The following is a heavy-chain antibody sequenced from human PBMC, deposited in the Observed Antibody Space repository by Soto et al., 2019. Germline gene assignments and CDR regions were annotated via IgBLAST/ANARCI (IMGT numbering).Heavy chain of an antibody. Sequence: QVQLVESGGGVVQPGRSLRLSCAASGFTFSSYAMHWVRQAPGKGLEWVAVISYDGSNKYYADSVKGRFTISRDNSKNTLYLQMNSLRAEDTAVYYCARDYGHYSSAYYFDYWGQGTLVTVSS. CDR3: ARDYGHYSSAYYFDY. CDR2: ISYDGSNK. V-gene: IGHV3-30-3*01. CDR1: GFTFSSYA. D-gene: IGHD6-6*01. J-gene: IGHJ4*02.